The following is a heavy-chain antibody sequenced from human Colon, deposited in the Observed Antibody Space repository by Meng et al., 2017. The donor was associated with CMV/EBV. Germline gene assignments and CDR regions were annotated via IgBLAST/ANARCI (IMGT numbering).Heavy chain of an antibody. CDR1: FSDYA. CDR3: VKDYPATMSAYYGNVFLDD. CDR2: LENGGNKI. Sequence: FSDYAMSWARQAPGKRREWVSGLENGGNKIYYADSVRGRFTISRDNSKNTVYLQMSGLRAEDAAVYYCVKDYPATMSAYYGNVFLDDWGLGALVTVSS. D-gene: IGHD2-21*01. V-gene: IGHV3-23*03. J-gene: IGHJ4*02.